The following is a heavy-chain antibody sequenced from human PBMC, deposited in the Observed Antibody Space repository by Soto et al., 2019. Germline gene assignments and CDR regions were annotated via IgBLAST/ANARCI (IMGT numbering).Heavy chain of an antibody. J-gene: IGHJ6*02. Sequence: VQLVESGGGLVKPGGSLRLSCAASGLTFSDHYITWIRQAPGKGLEWISYISSSAGTIYYADSVKGRFTISRDNAKNSLYLQMTNLRAEDTAVSYCARAPYFGSGTYYYYALAVLGQGTTVTVSS. D-gene: IGHD3-10*01. CDR3: ARAPYFGSGTYYYYALAV. CDR1: GLTFSDHY. CDR2: ISSSAGTI. V-gene: IGHV3-11*01.